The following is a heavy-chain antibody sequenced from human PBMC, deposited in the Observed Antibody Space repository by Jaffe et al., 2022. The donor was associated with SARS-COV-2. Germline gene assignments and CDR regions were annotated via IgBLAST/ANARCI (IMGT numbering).Heavy chain of an antibody. J-gene: IGHJ2*01. CDR1: GFTFSDFW. D-gene: IGHD3-3*01. Sequence: EVQLVESGGNLVQPGGSLRLSCAASGFTFSDFWMSWVRQAPGKGLEWVANIKQDGSRKYYVDSVKGRFTVSRDNAKISLYLHMNNLRGEDTAVYYCARSNTLFGVASTGYFDLWGRGTLVTVSS. V-gene: IGHV3-7*03. CDR2: IKQDGSRK. CDR3: ARSNTLFGVASTGYFDL.